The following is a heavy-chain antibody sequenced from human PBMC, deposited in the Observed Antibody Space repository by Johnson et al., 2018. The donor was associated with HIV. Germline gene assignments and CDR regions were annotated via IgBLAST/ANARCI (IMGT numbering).Heavy chain of an antibody. J-gene: IGHJ3*02. V-gene: IGHV3-30*02. CDR1: GFSFSSYG. CDR3: AKDGGQNALDI. CDR2: IRYDGSKK. Sequence: QVQLVESGGGVVQPGGSLRLSCAVSGFSFSSYGMHWVRQAPGKGLEWVACIRYDGSKKYYADSVKGRFTISGDNSKNTLYLQMKSLRAEDRAVYYCAKDGGQNALDIWGQGTMVTVSS.